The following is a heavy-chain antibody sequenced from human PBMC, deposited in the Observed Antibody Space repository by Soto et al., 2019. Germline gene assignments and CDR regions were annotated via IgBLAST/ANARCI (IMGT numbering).Heavy chain of an antibody. Sequence: SETLSLTCTVSGGSISSGGYYWSWIRQHPGKGLEWIGYIYYSGSTYYNPSLKSRVTISVDTSKNQFSLKLSSVTAADTAVYYCARVPTPTADYGDYAAWGQGTLVTVSS. CDR1: GGSISSGGYY. CDR3: ARVPTPTADYGDYAA. J-gene: IGHJ5*02. D-gene: IGHD4-17*01. CDR2: IYYSGST. V-gene: IGHV4-31*03.